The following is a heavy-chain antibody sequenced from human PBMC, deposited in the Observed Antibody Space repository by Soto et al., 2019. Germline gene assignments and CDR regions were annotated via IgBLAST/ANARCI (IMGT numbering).Heavy chain of an antibody. D-gene: IGHD6-19*01. V-gene: IGHV1-2*02. CDR2: ISPKTGGT. CDR1: GYTFIDYY. J-gene: IGHJ4*01. CDR3: ARPPGYISDWYYFYL. Sequence: QVQLVQSGAEVKKPGASVKVSCEASGYTFIDYYMHWVRQAPGQGFEWMGRISPKTGGTNYAQKFQGRVTMTWDTSLNTAYMELSSLMSEDTAVYYCARPPGYISDWYYFYLWGQGTLVTVSS.